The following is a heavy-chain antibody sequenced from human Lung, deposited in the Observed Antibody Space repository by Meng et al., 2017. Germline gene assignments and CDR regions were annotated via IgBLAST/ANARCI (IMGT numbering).Heavy chain of an antibody. Sequence: QVQLVQSGAEVKKPGASVKVSCNASGYTFTSYYMHWVRQAPGQGLEWMGIINPSGGSTSYAQKFQGRVTMTRDTSTSTVYMELSSLRSEDTAAYYCARSGSQGGDYWGQGTLVTVSS. CDR1: GYTFTSYY. CDR3: ARSGSQGGDY. J-gene: IGHJ4*02. V-gene: IGHV1-46*01. CDR2: INPSGGST. D-gene: IGHD1-26*01.